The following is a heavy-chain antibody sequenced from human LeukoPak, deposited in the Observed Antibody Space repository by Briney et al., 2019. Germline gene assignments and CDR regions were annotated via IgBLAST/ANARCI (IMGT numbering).Heavy chain of an antibody. CDR2: IHYTGAT. CDR3: ARGNILTGYCFDF. J-gene: IGHJ4*02. CDR1: GGSITGYY. D-gene: IGHD3-9*01. Sequence: SETLSLTCAVYGGSITGYYWSWIHQTPGRGLEWVGEIHYTGATSYNPSLKSRATISTDTSKNQFSLRLSSVTAADTAVYYCARGNILTGYCFDFWGQGALVTVSS. V-gene: IGHV4-34*01.